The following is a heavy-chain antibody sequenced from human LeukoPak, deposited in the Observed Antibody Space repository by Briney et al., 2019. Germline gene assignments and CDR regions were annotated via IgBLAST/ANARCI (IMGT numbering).Heavy chain of an antibody. J-gene: IGHJ4*02. V-gene: IGHV4-38-2*01. D-gene: IGHD4-23*01. CDR3: ARHKGRVYGGTIFDY. CDR2: IYHSGST. Sequence: PSETLSLTCAVSGYSISSGYYWGWIRQPPGKGLEWIGSIYHSGSTYYNPSLKSRVTISVDTSKNQFSPKLSSVTAADTAVYYCARHKGRVYGGTIFDYWGQGTLVTVSS. CDR1: GYSISSGYY.